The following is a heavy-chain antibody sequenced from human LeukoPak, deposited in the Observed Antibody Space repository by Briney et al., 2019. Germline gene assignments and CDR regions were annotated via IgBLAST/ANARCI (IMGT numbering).Heavy chain of an antibody. V-gene: IGHV4-59*01. CDR1: GGSISSYY. CDR3: AKMAKFYYGSGSVEDY. Sequence: SETLSLTCTVSGGSISSYYWSWIRQPPGKGLEWIGYIYYSGSTNYNPSLESRVTISVDTSKNQFSLRLSSVTAADTAVYYCAKMAKFYYGSGSVEDYWGQGTLVTVSS. D-gene: IGHD3-10*01. J-gene: IGHJ4*02. CDR2: IYYSGST.